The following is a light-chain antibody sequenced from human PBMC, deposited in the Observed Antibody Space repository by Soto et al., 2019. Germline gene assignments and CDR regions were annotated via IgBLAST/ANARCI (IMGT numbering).Light chain of an antibody. V-gene: IGKV3D-20*02. J-gene: IGKJ1*01. Sequence: EIVLTQSPGTLSLSPGEIATLSCRASQSVSSSYLAWYQQKPGQAPRLLIYGASSRTAGIPDRFSGWGSGTDFTLTISSLEPEDFAVYYCHQRYSGWTFGQGTKVDIK. CDR3: HQRYSGWT. CDR2: GAS. CDR1: QSVSSSY.